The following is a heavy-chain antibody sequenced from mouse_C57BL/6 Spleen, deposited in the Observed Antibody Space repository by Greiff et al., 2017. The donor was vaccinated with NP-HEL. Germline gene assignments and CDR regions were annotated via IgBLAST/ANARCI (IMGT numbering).Heavy chain of an antibody. V-gene: IGHV1-26*01. J-gene: IGHJ2*01. Sequence: VQLKQSGPELVKPGASVKISCKASGYTFTDYHMNWVKQSHGKSLEWIGDINPNNGGTSYNQKFKGKATLTVDKSSSTAYMELRSLTSEDSAVYYCARLVTTRYYFDYWGQGTTLTVSS. CDR3: ARLVTTRYYFDY. D-gene: IGHD2-2*01. CDR1: GYTFTDYH. CDR2: INPNNGGT.